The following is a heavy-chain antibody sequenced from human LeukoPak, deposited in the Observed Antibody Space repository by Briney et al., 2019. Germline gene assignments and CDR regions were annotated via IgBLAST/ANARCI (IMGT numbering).Heavy chain of an antibody. D-gene: IGHD1-26*01. Sequence: GGSLRLSCAASGFTFSSYGMSWVRQAPGKGLEWVSAISGSSGSTIYYADSVKGRFTISRDNAKNSLYLQMNSLRAEDTAIYYCARDNYSGSRYFDHWGQGTLVTVSS. V-gene: IGHV3-48*04. J-gene: IGHJ4*02. CDR1: GFTFSSYG. CDR3: ARDNYSGSRYFDH. CDR2: ISGSSGSTI.